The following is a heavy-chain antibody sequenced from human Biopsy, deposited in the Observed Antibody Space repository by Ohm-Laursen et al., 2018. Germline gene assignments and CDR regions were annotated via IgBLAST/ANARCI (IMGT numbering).Heavy chain of an antibody. J-gene: IGHJ5*02. CDR3: ARHPTGFWFDP. V-gene: IGHV4-39*01. CDR2: ISYTGST. CDR1: GGFISSSSYY. Sequence: SETLSLTCPVSGGFISSSSYYWGWIRQPPGKGLEWIGSISYTGSTHDNPSLTSRVTISVDTSKNQFSLKLYSLTAADTAVYYCARHPTGFWFDPWGQGTLVIVSS.